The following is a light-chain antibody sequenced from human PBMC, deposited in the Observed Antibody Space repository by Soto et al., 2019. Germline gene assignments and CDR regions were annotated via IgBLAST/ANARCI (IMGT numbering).Light chain of an antibody. V-gene: IGKV3-11*01. CDR2: DAS. Sequence: EIVLTQSPATLSLSPGERATLSCRASQSVSSYLSWYQQKPGQAPRLLIYDASNRATVIPARFSGSGSGTDFTLTISSLEPQDFAVYYCQQLKTFGGGTKVEIK. J-gene: IGKJ4*01. CDR3: QQLKT. CDR1: QSVSSY.